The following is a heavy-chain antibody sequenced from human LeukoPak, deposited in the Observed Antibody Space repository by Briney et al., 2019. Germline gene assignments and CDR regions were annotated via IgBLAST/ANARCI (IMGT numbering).Heavy chain of an antibody. CDR3: AREVVVSPYYYYGMDV. Sequence: GGSLRLSCAASGFTFSSYWMHWVRQAPGKGLVWVSRINSDGSSTSYADSVKGRFTISRDNAKNTLYLQMNSLRAEDTAVYYCAREVVVSPYYYYGMDVWGQGTTVPSP. CDR2: INSDGSST. D-gene: IGHD2-15*01. CDR1: GFTFSSYW. V-gene: IGHV3-74*01. J-gene: IGHJ6*02.